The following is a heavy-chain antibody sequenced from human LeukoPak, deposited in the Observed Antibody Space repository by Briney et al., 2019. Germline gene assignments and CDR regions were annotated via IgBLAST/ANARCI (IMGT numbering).Heavy chain of an antibody. V-gene: IGHV3-11*04. CDR2: ISSSGSTI. Sequence: GRSLTLSCAASGFTFSDYYMSWIRQAPGKGMELDSYISSSGSTIYYTDSVKGRLNVSRDNAKNSLYLQMNSLRAEDTAVYYCARGQDYSYYYYMDVWGKGTTVTVSS. CDR1: GFTFSDYY. J-gene: IGHJ6*03. CDR3: ARGQDYSYYYYMDV.